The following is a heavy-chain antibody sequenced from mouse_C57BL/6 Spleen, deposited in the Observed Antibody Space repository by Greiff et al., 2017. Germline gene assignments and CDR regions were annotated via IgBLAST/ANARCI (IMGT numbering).Heavy chain of an antibody. CDR3: ARGKEVIYYGNYDFDY. J-gene: IGHJ2*01. D-gene: IGHD2-1*01. V-gene: IGHV1-9*01. Sequence: VKVVESGAELMKPGASVKLSCKATGYTFTGYWIEWVKQRPGHGLEWIGEILPGSGSTNYNEKFKGKATFTADTSSNTAYMQLSSLTTEDSAIYYCARGKEVIYYGNYDFDYWGQGTTLPVSS. CDR2: ILPGSGST. CDR1: GYTFTGYW.